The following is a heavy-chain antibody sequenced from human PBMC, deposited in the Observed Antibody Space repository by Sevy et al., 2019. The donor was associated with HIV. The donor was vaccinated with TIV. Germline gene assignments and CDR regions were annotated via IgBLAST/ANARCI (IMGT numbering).Heavy chain of an antibody. CDR1: GYTFTSYA. CDR3: ARILGYCSSTSCSARGDAFAI. D-gene: IGHD2-2*01. Sequence: ASVKVSCKASGYTFTSYAMNWVRQAPGQGLEWMGWINTNTGIPTYAQGFTGRFVFSLDTSVSTAYLQIRSLKAEDTAAYYCARILGYCSSTSCSARGDAFAIWGQGTMVTVSS. J-gene: IGHJ3*02. CDR2: INTNTGIP. V-gene: IGHV7-4-1*02.